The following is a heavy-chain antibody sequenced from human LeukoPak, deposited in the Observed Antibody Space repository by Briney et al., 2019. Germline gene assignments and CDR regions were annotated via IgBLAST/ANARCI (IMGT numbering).Heavy chain of an antibody. CDR1: GGSISSGGYY. V-gene: IGHV4-31*03. J-gene: IGHJ5*02. CDR3: ARINYGDYWFDP. D-gene: IGHD4-17*01. Sequence: PSDTLSLTCTVSGGSISSGGYYWSWIRQHPGKGLEWIGYIYYSGSTYYNPSLKSRVTISVDTSKNQFSLKLSSVTAADTAVYYCARINYGDYWFDPWGQGTLVTVSS. CDR2: IYYSGST.